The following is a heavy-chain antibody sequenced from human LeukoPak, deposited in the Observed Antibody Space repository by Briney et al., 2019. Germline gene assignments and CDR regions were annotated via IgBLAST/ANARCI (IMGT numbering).Heavy chain of an antibody. Sequence: GGSLRLSCAASGFTVSSNYMSWVRQAPGKGLEWVSVIYSGGSTYYADSVKGRFTISRDNSKNTLYLQMNSLRAEDTAVYYCARDRPRDCSGGSCYSSGYYFDYWGQGTLVTVSS. D-gene: IGHD2-15*01. CDR2: IYSGGST. CDR1: GFTVSSNY. V-gene: IGHV3-66*01. J-gene: IGHJ4*02. CDR3: ARDRPRDCSGGSCYSSGYYFDY.